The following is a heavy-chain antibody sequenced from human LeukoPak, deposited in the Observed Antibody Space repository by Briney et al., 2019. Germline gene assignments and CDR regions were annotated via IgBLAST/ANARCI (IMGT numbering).Heavy chain of an antibody. V-gene: IGHV3-66*01. CDR2: IYSVGST. D-gene: IGHD3-3*01. CDR1: GFTFSSYW. J-gene: IGHJ4*02. Sequence: AGSLRLSCAASGFTFSSYWMHWVRHAPGKGLEWVSVIYSVGSTYYADSVKGRFTISRDNAKNSLYLQMNSLRAEDTAVYYCARGLDYDFWSGYSNPYYFDYWGQGTLVTVSS. CDR3: ARGLDYDFWSGYSNPYYFDY.